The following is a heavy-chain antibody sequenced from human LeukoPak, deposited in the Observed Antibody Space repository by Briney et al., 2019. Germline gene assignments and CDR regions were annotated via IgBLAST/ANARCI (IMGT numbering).Heavy chain of an antibody. Sequence: PGGSLRLSCAASGFTFSSYAMTWVRQAPGKGLEWVSVIGGSGGSTYYADSVRGRFTISRDNSKNTLYLQMNSLRAEDTAVYHCAKDRLPYYDTSAYDYWGQGTLVTVSS. D-gene: IGHD3-22*01. CDR3: AKDRLPYYDTSAYDY. V-gene: IGHV3-23*01. J-gene: IGHJ4*02. CDR2: IGGSGGST. CDR1: GFTFSSYA.